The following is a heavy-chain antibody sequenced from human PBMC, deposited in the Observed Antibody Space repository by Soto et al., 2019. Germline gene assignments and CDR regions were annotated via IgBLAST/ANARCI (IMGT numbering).Heavy chain of an antibody. V-gene: IGHV3-9*01. J-gene: IGHJ4*02. CDR3: AKGVIAAGQYYFDY. CDR1: GFTFDDYA. D-gene: IGHD6-13*01. CDR2: ISWNSGSI. Sequence: DVQLVESGGGLVQPGRSLRLSCAASGFTFDDYAMHWVRQAPGKGLEWVSGISWNSGSIGYADSVKGRFTISRDNAKNSLYLQMNSLRAEDTALYYCAKGVIAAGQYYFDYWGQGTLVTVSS.